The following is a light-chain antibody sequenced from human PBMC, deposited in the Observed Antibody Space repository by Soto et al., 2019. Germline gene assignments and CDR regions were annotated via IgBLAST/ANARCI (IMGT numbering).Light chain of an antibody. J-gene: IGKJ2*01. V-gene: IGKV1-5*03. CDR1: QSVSGW. Sequence: DIQMTQSPSTLSASVGDRVTITCRASQSVSGWLAWYQQKPGKAPKLLIYEASSLESGVPPRFSGRGSGTEFILTINSLQPDDFATYYCQQYHNYPLTFGQGTKLEIK. CDR2: EAS. CDR3: QQYHNYPLT.